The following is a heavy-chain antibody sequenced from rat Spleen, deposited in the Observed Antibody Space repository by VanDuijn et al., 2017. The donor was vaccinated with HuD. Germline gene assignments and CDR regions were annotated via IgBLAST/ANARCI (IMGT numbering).Heavy chain of an antibody. Sequence: EVQLVESGGGLVQPGRSLKLSCAASGFTFSDYYMAWVRQAPNKGLEWVASISYEGSSTYYGDSVKGRFTISRDNAKNTLYLQMNSLRSEDTATYYCARPDSSLYVMDAWGQGASVTVSS. CDR1: GFTFSDYY. CDR3: ARPDSSLYVMDA. J-gene: IGHJ4*01. D-gene: IGHD1-2*01. V-gene: IGHV5-22*01. CDR2: ISYEGSST.